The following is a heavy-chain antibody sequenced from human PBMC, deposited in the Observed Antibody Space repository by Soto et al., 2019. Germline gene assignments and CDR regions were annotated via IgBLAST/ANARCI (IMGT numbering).Heavy chain of an antibody. CDR3: AREGRYYASGRFWWFDP. CDR2: INHSGST. J-gene: IGHJ5*02. D-gene: IGHD3-10*01. V-gene: IGHV4-34*01. CDR1: GGSFSDYY. Sequence: SETLSLTCAVYGGSFSDYYWNWIRQPPGKGLEWIGEINHSGSTNYNPSLKSRVTISVDTSKNQFSLKLSSVTAADTAVYYCAREGRYYASGRFWWFDPWGQGTLVTVSS.